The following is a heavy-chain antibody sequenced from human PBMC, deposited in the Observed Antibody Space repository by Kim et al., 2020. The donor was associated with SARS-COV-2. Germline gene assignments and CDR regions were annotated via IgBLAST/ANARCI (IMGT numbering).Heavy chain of an antibody. V-gene: IGHV4-39*01. CDR1: GGSISSSSYY. J-gene: IGHJ6*01. CDR3: ARQRLRGGYAKAADYY. D-gene: IGHD2-2*01. CDR2: IYYSGST. Sequence: SDTLSLTFTAPGGSISSSSYYWGWIRQPPGKGLEWIGSIYYSGSTYYNPSLKSRVTISVDTSKNQFSLKLSSVTAADTAVYYCARQRLRGGYAKAADYY.